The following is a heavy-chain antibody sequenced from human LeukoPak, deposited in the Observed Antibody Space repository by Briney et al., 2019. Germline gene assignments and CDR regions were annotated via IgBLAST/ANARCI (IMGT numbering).Heavy chain of an antibody. J-gene: IGHJ4*02. CDR2: IRYDGSNK. CDR3: AKGDPYSGYDEDY. Sequence: GGSLRLSCAASGFTFSSYGMHWVRQAPGKGLEWVAFIRYDGSNKYYAESVKGRFTISRDNSKNTLYLQMNSLRAEDTAVYYCAKGDPYSGYDEDYWGQGTLVTVSS. CDR1: GFTFSSYG. D-gene: IGHD5-12*01. V-gene: IGHV3-30*02.